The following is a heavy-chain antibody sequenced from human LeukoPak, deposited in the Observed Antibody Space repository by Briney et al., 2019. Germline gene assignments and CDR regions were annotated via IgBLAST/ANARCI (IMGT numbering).Heavy chain of an antibody. J-gene: IGHJ3*02. CDR3: ARGPVGGTTYNDGDALDI. V-gene: IGHV4-38-2*02. CDR1: GYSISSGYY. D-gene: IGHD1-7*01. CDR2: IYHSGST. Sequence: SETLSLTCTVSGYSISSGYYWGWIRQPPGKGLEWIGSIYHSGSTYYNPSLKSRVTISVDTSKNQFSLKLSSVTAADTAVYYCARGPVGGTTYNDGDALDIWGQGTMVTVSS.